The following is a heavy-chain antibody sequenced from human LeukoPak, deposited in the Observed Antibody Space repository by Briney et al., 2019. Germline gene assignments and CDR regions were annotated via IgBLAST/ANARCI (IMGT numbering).Heavy chain of an antibody. D-gene: IGHD3-3*01. Sequence: GGSLRLSCAASGFTVSSNYMSWVRQAPGKGLEWVSVIDSGGSTYYADSVKGRFTISRDNSKNTLYLQMNSLRAEDTAVYYCATTLRGTGYYDFWSGPPPFDYWGQGTLVTVSS. CDR2: IDSGGST. CDR3: ATTLRGTGYYDFWSGPPPFDY. CDR1: GFTVSSNY. V-gene: IGHV3-53*01. J-gene: IGHJ4*02.